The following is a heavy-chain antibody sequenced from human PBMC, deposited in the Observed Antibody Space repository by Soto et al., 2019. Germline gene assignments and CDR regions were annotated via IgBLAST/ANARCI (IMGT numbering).Heavy chain of an antibody. D-gene: IGHD2-2*01. CDR1: GFTFSSYG. Sequence: QVQLVESGGGVVQPGRSLRLSCAASGFTFSSYGMHWVRQAPGKGLEWVAVISYDGSNKYYADSVKGRFTISRDNSENPLYLRMNSLRAEDTAVYYCATLSPAIGTSSYYYYGMDVWGQGTTVAVSS. V-gene: IGHV3-30*03. J-gene: IGHJ6*02. CDR2: ISYDGSNK. CDR3: ATLSPAIGTSSYYYYGMDV.